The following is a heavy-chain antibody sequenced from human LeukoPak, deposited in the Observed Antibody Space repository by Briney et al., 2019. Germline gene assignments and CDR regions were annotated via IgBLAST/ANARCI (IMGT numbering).Heavy chain of an antibody. Sequence: SETLSVNCTVSGGSISSSSYYWGWIRQPPGKGPEWIGSIYYSGSTYYNPSLKSRVTISVDTSKNQFSLKLSSVTAADTAVYYCARPRGYSGYAYYYYYMDVWGKGTTVTVSS. J-gene: IGHJ6*03. CDR3: ARPRGYSGYAYYYYYMDV. CDR1: GGSISSSSYY. V-gene: IGHV4-39*01. CDR2: IYYSGST. D-gene: IGHD5-12*01.